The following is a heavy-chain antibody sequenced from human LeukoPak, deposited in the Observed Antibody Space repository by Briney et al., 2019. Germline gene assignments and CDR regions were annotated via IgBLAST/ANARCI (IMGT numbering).Heavy chain of an antibody. J-gene: IGHJ4*02. Sequence: GGSLRLSCAASGFTFSLSAMTWVRQPPGKGLEWVATVSNSCAATYYADSVKGRFSISRYNSKNTVFLEMSNIRTDDTAIYYCSKKAFRSALLDFWGQGSLVTVSS. CDR1: GFTFSLSA. D-gene: IGHD3-10*01. CDR3: SKKAFRSALLDF. CDR2: VSNSCAAT. V-gene: IGHV3-23*01.